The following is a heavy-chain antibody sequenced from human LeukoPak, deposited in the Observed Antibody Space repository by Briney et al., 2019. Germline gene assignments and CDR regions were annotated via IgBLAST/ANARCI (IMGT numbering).Heavy chain of an antibody. J-gene: IGHJ4*02. Sequence: GRSLRLSCVASGFTFSSYGMHWVRQAPGKGLEWAAAISGSGGSTYYADSVKGRFTISRDNSKNTLYLQMNSLRAEDTAVYYCAKDRGSSSDYWGQGTLVTVSS. CDR1: GFTFSSYG. CDR2: ISGSGGST. V-gene: IGHV3-23*01. D-gene: IGHD6-6*01. CDR3: AKDRGSSSDY.